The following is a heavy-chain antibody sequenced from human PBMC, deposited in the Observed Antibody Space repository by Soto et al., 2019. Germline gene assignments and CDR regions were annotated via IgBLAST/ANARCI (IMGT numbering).Heavy chain of an antibody. V-gene: IGHV1-2*02. CDR3: ARDDGQSRDVFDI. CDR2: INPSSGGT. Sequence: VKVSCKASGYTFTGYYMNWLRQAPGQGFEWVGWINPSSGGTNYAQRFEGRVTMTRDTSISTVYMELSGLTSDDTAMFYCARDDGQSRDVFDIWGQGTLVTVSS. J-gene: IGHJ3*02. CDR1: GYTFTGYY.